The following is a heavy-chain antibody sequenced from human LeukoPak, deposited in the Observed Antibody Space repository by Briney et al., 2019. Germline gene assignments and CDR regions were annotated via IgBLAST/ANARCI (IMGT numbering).Heavy chain of an antibody. D-gene: IGHD5-18*01. Sequence: SETLTLTCTVSGGSISSYYWSWIRQPPGKGLEWIGYIYYSGRTNYNPSLKSRVTISVDTSKNQFSLRLSSVTAAETAVYYCAREGRYRYGYNEYHSYMDIWGKGTTVTVSS. J-gene: IGHJ6*03. CDR3: AREGRYRYGYNEYHSYMDI. CDR1: GGSISSYY. V-gene: IGHV4-59*01. CDR2: IYYSGRT.